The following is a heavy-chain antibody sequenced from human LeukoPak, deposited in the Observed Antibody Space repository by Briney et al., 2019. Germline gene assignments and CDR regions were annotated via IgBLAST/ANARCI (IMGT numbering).Heavy chain of an antibody. CDR2: IYTSGST. J-gene: IGHJ5*02. CDR1: GGSISSGSYY. CDR3: ARGRTFGELNFRFDP. V-gene: IGHV4-61*02. Sequence: PSETLSLTCTVSGGSISSGSYYWSWIRQPAGKGLEWIGRIYTSGSTNYNPSLKSRVTISVDTSKNQFSLKLSSVTAADTAVYYCARGRTFGELNFRFDPWGQGTLVTVSS. D-gene: IGHD3-10*01.